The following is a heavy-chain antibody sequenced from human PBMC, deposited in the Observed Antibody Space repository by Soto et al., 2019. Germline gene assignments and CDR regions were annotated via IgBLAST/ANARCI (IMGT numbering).Heavy chain of an antibody. V-gene: IGHV3-23*01. Sequence: GGSLRLSCAASGFTFSSYAMSWVRQAPGKGLEWVSAISGSGGSTYYADSVKGRFTISRDNSKNTLYLQMNSLRAEDTAVYYCARSPVLRFLEWLYSDPLKYYFDYWGQGTLVTVSS. CDR3: ARSPVLRFLEWLYSDPLKYYFDY. D-gene: IGHD3-3*01. CDR2: ISGSGGST. J-gene: IGHJ4*02. CDR1: GFTFSSYA.